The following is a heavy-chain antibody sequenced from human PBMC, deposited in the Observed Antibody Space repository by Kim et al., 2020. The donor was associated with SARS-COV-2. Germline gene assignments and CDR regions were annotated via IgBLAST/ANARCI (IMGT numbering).Heavy chain of an antibody. CDR2: INPSSCGT. Sequence: ASVKVSCKASGYTFTGYYMHWVRQAPGQGLGCMGWINPSSCGTNYAQKFQGRVTMTRDTSISTAYMELSRLRSDDTAVYYCARARGNWYYYDSSGYHPPDYWGQGTLVTVSS. CDR1: GYTFTGYY. CDR3: ARARGNWYYYDSSGYHPPDY. D-gene: IGHD3-22*01. V-gene: IGHV1-2*02. J-gene: IGHJ4*02.